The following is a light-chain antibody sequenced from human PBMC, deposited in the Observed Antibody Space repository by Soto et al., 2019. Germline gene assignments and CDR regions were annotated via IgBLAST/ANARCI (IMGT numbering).Light chain of an antibody. CDR3: QQSSSSPPIT. CDR2: AAS. CDR1: QNIDNY. J-gene: IGKJ5*01. Sequence: DIQLTQSPSSLSASLGDRVTSSCRASQNIDNYLHWYQQKSGKAPEALLYAASSLRDGVSSRFSGRGYGTEFTLTINTLQPEDFATYYCQQSSSSPPITFGHGTRLDI. V-gene: IGKV1-39*01.